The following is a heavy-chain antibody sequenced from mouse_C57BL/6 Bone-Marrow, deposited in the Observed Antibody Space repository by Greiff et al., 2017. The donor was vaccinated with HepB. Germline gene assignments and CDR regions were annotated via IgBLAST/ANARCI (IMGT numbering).Heavy chain of an antibody. J-gene: IGHJ1*01. CDR1: GFTFTDYY. CDR3: ARYPNLYGSSYWYFDV. V-gene: IGHV7-3*01. CDR2: IRNKANGYTT. Sequence: EVKLVESGGGLVQPGGSLSLSCAASGFTFTDYYMSWVRQPPGKALEWLGFIRNKANGYTTEYSASVKGRFTISRDNSQSILYLQMNALRAEDSATYCCARYPNLYGSSYWYFDVWGAGTTVTVSS. D-gene: IGHD1-1*01.